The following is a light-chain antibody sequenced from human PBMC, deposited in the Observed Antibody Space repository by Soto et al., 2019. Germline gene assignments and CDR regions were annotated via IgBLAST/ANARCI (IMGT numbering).Light chain of an antibody. CDR3: QQRSNWPVT. CDR1: QSVSSY. V-gene: IGKV3-11*01. CDR2: DAS. J-gene: IGKJ5*01. Sequence: EIVLTQSPATLSLSPGERATLSCRARQSVSSYLAWYQQKPGQAPRLLIYDASNRATGIPARFSGSGSGTDFTLTISSLEPEYFAVYYCQQRSNWPVTFGQGTRLEIK.